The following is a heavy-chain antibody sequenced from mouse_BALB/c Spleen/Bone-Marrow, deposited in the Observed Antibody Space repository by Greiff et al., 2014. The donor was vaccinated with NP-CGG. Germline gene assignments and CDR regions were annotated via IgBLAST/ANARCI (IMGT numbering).Heavy chain of an antibody. V-gene: IGHV5-4*02. CDR1: GFTFSDFY. D-gene: IGHD2-14*01. J-gene: IGHJ4*01. Sequence: VQLKESGGGLVKPGGSLKLSCAASGFTFSDFYMYWVRRTPEKRLEWVATISYGGSYIYYPDSVKGRFTISRDDAKNNLYLQMSSLKSEDTAMYYCARDRGVQGYAMDYWGQGTSVTVSS. CDR2: ISYGGSYI. CDR3: ARDRGVQGYAMDY.